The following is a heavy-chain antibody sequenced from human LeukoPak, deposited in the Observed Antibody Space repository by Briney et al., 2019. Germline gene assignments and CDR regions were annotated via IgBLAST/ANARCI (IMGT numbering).Heavy chain of an antibody. Sequence: PGGSLRLSCAAPGFTFSSYEMNWVRQAPGKGLEWVSYISSSGTTTHYADSVKGRFTVSRDNAKSSLYLQMNSLRAEDTAVYYCATYRLSYADYWGQGTLVTVSS. V-gene: IGHV3-48*03. CDR1: GFTFSSYE. CDR2: ISSSGTTT. J-gene: IGHJ4*02. D-gene: IGHD2-2*01. CDR3: ATYRLSYADY.